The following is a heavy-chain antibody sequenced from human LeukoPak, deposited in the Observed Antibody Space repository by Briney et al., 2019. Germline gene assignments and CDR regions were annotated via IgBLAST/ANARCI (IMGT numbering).Heavy chain of an antibody. CDR1: GYTFTSYG. D-gene: IGHD2-2*01. CDR3: ARDPNIVVVPAANWFDP. CDR2: ISAYNGNT. V-gene: IGHV1-18*01. J-gene: IGHJ5*02. Sequence: ASVKVSCKASGYTFTSYGISWVRQAPGQGLEWMGWISAYNGNTNYAQKLQGRVTMTTDTSTSTAYMELSRLRSDDTAVYYCARDPNIVVVPAANWFDPWGQGTLVTVSS.